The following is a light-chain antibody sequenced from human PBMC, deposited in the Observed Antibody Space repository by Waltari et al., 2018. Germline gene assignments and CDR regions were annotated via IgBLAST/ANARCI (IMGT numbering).Light chain of an antibody. CDR2: KDS. CDR3: QSADSSGDYVV. V-gene: IGLV3-25*03. Sequence: SYELTQPPSVSVSPGQTARITCSGDALPKQSTYWYQQKPGQAPILVMFKDSEGPSEIPERFSGSSSGTTVTLTISGVQAEDEADYYCQSADSSGDYVVFGGGTKLTVL. J-gene: IGLJ2*01. CDR1: ALPKQS.